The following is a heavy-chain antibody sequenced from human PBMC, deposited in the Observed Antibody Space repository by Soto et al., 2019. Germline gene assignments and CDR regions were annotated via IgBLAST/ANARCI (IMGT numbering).Heavy chain of an antibody. CDR3: AKDSRWYSSGWYVDY. CDR2: IGGSGGST. CDR1: GFTFSSYA. J-gene: IGHJ4*02. D-gene: IGHD6-19*01. V-gene: IGHV3-23*01. Sequence: PGGTLRLSCAASGFTFSSYAMSWVRQAPGKGLEWVSAIGGSGGSTYYADSVKGRFTISRDNSKNTLYLQMNSLRAEDTSVYYCAKDSRWYSSGWYVDYWGQGTLVTVSS.